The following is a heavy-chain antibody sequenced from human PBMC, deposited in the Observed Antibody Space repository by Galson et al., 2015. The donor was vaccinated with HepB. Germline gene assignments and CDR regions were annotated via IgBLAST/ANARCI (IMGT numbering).Heavy chain of an antibody. V-gene: IGHV3-23*01. CDR3: ETASPTIYYCSGPDV. J-gene: IGHJ6*02. Sequence: SLRLSCAASTFTFSTYAMHWVRQAPGKGLEWVSGISGSGAATYYADSVKGRITISRDNSHNTLYLQMSSLRVGDPAVNYCETASPTIYYCSGPDVWGHGTTVTVSS. CDR2: ISGSGAAT. D-gene: IGHD3-10*02. CDR1: TFTFSTYA.